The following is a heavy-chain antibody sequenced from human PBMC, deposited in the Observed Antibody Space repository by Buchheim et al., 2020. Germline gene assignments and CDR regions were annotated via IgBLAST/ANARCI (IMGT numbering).Heavy chain of an antibody. D-gene: IGHD3-22*01. J-gene: IGHJ1*01. CDR2: ISGSGGST. Sequence: EVQLLESGGGLVQPGGSLRLSCAASGFTFSSYAMSWVRQAPGKGLEWVSAISGSGGSTYYADSVKGRFTISRDNSKNKLYLQMNSLRAEDTAVYYCASSRRIYDSSGYATEYFQHWGQGTL. V-gene: IGHV3-23*01. CDR1: GFTFSSYA. CDR3: ASSRRIYDSSGYATEYFQH.